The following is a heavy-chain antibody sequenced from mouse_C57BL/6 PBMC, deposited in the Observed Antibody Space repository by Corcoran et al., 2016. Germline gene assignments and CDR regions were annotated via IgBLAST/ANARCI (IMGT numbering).Heavy chain of an antibody. V-gene: IGHV1-26*01. CDR1: GYTFTDYY. CDR3: ARRYEGMDY. D-gene: IGHD2-3*01. J-gene: IGHJ4*01. Sequence: EVQLQQSGPELVKPGASVKISCKASGYTFTDYYMNWGKQSHGKSLEWIGDINPKNGGTSYNQKFKGKATLTVDKSSSTAYMELRSLTSEDSAVYYCARRYEGMDYWGQGTSVTVSS. CDR2: INPKNGGT.